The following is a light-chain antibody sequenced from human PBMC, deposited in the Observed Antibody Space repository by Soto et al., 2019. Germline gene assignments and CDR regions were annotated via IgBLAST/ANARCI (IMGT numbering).Light chain of an antibody. CDR1: SSDVGGYDL. CDR3: ASWDDSLSGWV. J-gene: IGLJ3*02. V-gene: IGLV2-14*02. Sequence: QSALTQPAAVSGSPGQSITISCTGTSSDVGGYDLVSWYQQHPGKAPKLMIYEVSKRPSGVPDRFSGSKSGTSASLAIRGLQFEDEADYYCASWDDSLSGWVFGGGTKVTVL. CDR2: EVS.